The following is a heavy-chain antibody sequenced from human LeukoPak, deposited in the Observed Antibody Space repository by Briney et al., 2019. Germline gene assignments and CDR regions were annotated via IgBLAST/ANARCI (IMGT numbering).Heavy chain of an antibody. V-gene: IGHV1-8*01. CDR1: GYTFTSYD. J-gene: IGHJ4*02. CDR3: ARRLSIAAAGRKRAYYFDY. Sequence: ASVKVSCKASGYTFTSYDINWVRQATGQGLEWMGWMNPNSGNTGYAQKFQGRVTMTRNTSISTAYMELSSLRSEDTAVYDCARRLSIAAAGRKRAYYFDYWGQGTLVTVSS. D-gene: IGHD6-13*01. CDR2: MNPNSGNT.